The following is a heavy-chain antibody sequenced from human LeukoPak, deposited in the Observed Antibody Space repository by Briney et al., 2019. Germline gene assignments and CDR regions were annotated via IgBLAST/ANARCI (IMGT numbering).Heavy chain of an antibody. J-gene: IGHJ4*02. CDR2: ISWDGINT. V-gene: IGHV3-43*02. Sequence: GGSLRLSCAASGFTFHDYDMHWVRQAPGKGLEWVSLISWDGINTYYADSVKGRFTISRDNSKNSLYLQMNSLRNEDTALYFCAKDLRSGATFDYWGQGTLGTVSS. CDR1: GFTFHDYD. D-gene: IGHD1-26*01. CDR3: AKDLRSGATFDY.